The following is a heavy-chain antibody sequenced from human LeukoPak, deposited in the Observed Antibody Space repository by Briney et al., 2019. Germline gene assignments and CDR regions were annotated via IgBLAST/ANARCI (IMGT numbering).Heavy chain of an antibody. J-gene: IGHJ4*02. Sequence: GGSLRLSCAASGFTFSSYAMSWVRQAPGKGPEWVSAISGSGTTTYYADSVKGRFTISRDNSKNTLYLQMNSLRAEDTAVYYCAKDRVDTAMVTDYWGQGTLVTVSS. CDR3: AKDRVDTAMVTDY. CDR1: GFTFSSYA. D-gene: IGHD5-18*01. CDR2: ISGSGTTT. V-gene: IGHV3-23*01.